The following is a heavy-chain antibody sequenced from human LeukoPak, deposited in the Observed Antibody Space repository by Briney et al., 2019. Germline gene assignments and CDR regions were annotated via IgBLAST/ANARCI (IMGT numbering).Heavy chain of an antibody. CDR2: IRYDGSNQ. CDR1: GFTFGSYV. Sequence: QPGGSLRLSCAASGFTFGSYVMHWVRQAPGKGLEWVAFIRYDGSNQYYAESVKGRFTISRDNSRNTVFLQMNSLRGDDTAVYFCARGGRGVVPTGAHFDSWGQGTLVTVSS. J-gene: IGHJ4*02. V-gene: IGHV3-30*02. D-gene: IGHD2-2*01. CDR3: ARGGRGVVPTGAHFDS.